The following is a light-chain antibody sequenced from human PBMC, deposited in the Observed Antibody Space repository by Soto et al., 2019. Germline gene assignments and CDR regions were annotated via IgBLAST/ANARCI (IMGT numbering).Light chain of an antibody. J-gene: IGKJ3*01. CDR2: GAS. CDR3: QQYGSSPLT. V-gene: IGKV3-20*01. CDR1: QSVSSSY. Sequence: EIVLTQSPGTLSLSPGERATRSCRASQSVSSSYLAWYQRKPGQAPRLLIYGASSRATGIPDRFSGSGSGTDFTLTISRLEPEDFAVYYCQQYGSSPLTFGPGTKVDIK.